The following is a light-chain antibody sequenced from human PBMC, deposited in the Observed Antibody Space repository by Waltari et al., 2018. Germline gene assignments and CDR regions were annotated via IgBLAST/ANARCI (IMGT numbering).Light chain of an antibody. Sequence: EIVLTQSPGTLSLSPGERVTLSCRASQSVNSDNLAWYQQRPGQAPRLLIYEVYRRASGIPDRFSGSGSGTHFTLTIFSLEPEDFAVYYCQDYGSSRTFGQGTKVEFK. CDR1: QSVNSDN. CDR3: QDYGSSRT. J-gene: IGKJ1*01. V-gene: IGKV3-20*01. CDR2: EVY.